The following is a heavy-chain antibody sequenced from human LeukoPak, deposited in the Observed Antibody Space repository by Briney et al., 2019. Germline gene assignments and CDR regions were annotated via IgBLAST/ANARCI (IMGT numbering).Heavy chain of an antibody. Sequence: PGGSLRLSCATSGFTFSSYAMSWVRQAPGKGLEWVSAISGSGGNTYYPDSVKGRFTISRDNSKNTLHLQMNSLRVEDTAVYYCAARRTGIKTFDCWGQGTLVTVSS. CDR3: AARRTGIKTFDC. CDR2: ISGSGGNT. CDR1: GFTFSSYA. J-gene: IGHJ4*02. D-gene: IGHD1-1*01. V-gene: IGHV3-23*01.